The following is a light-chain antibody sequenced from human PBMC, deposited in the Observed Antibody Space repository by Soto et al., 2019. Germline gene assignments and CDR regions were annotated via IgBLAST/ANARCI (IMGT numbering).Light chain of an antibody. Sequence: IVVTQYPATLCLSPGERGTLFCTIGKLISDCYVAWYQQKPGQAPRLLIYAASNRATGIPDRFTGAGSGTDFTLTISRLQPEDFAVYYCQQCVRSPRTFGQGTKVDIK. J-gene: IGKJ1*01. CDR2: AAS. V-gene: IGKV3-20*01. CDR1: KLISDCY. CDR3: QQCVRSPRT.